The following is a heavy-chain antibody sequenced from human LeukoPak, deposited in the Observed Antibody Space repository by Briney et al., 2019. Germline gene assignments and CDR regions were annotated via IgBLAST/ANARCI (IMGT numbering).Heavy chain of an antibody. V-gene: IGHV3-48*01. D-gene: IGHD1-26*01. CDR3: ARGELLFY. CDR1: GFTFSSYS. J-gene: IGHJ4*02. Sequence: GRSLRLSCAASGFTFSSYSMNWVRQAPGKGLEWVSYISSSSSTIYYADSVRGRFTISRDNAKNSLYLQMNSLRAEDTAVYYCARGELLFYWGQGTLVTVSS. CDR2: ISSSSSTI.